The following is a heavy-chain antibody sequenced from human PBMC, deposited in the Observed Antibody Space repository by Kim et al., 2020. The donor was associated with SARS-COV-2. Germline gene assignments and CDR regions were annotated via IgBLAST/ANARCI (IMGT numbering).Heavy chain of an antibody. Sequence: GGSLRLSCAASGFTFSSYAMHWVRQAPGKGLEWVAVISYDGSNKYYADSVKGRFTISRDNSKNTLYLQMNSLRAEDTAVYYCARGGYYYDSSGFDYWGQGTLVTVSS. CDR3: ARGGYYYDSSGFDY. J-gene: IGHJ4*02. D-gene: IGHD3-22*01. V-gene: IGHV3-30*04. CDR2: ISYDGSNK. CDR1: GFTFSSYA.